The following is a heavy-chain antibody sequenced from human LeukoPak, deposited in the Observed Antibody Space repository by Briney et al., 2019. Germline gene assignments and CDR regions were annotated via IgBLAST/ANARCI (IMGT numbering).Heavy chain of an antibody. V-gene: IGHV3-66*01. CDR3: ARDVSDSSGYYDFDY. CDR1: GFTASSNY. Sequence: GGSLRLSCAASGFTASSNYMSWVRQAPGKGLEWVSVIYSGGNTYYADSVKGRFTISRDNSKNTLFLQMNSLRAEDTAVYYCARDVSDSSGYYDFDYWGQGTLVTVSA. D-gene: IGHD3-22*01. CDR2: IYSGGNT. J-gene: IGHJ4*02.